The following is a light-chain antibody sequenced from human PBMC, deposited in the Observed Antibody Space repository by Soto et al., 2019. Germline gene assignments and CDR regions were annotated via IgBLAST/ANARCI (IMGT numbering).Light chain of an antibody. CDR2: GAS. CDR3: QQYGSSPRA. V-gene: IGKV3-20*01. J-gene: IGKJ4*01. CDR1: QSVSSSY. Sequence: EIMLTQSPGTLSLSPGERATRSCRASQSVSSSYLAWYQQTPGQAPRLLIYGASSRATGIPDRFSGSGSGTDFTLTISRLEPEDFAVYYCQQYGSSPRAFGGGTKVDI.